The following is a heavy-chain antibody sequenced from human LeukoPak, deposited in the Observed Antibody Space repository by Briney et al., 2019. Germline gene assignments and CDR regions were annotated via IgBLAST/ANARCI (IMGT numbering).Heavy chain of an antibody. D-gene: IGHD1-26*01. J-gene: IGHJ4*02. CDR2: INHSGST. CDR1: GGSFSGYY. V-gene: IGHV4-34*01. Sequence: SETLSPTCAVYGGSFSGYYWSWIRQPPGKGLEWIEEINHSGSTNYNPSLKSRVTISVDTSKNQFSLKLSSVTAADTAVYYCARGRGWELLDYWGQGTLVTVSS. CDR3: ARGRGWELLDY.